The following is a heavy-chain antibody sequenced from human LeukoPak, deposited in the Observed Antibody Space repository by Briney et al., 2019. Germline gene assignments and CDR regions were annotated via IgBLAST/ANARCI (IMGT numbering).Heavy chain of an antibody. D-gene: IGHD3-10*01. CDR3: ARDYYGSGSYSRYYYYGMDV. V-gene: IGHV1-18*04. CDR2: ISAYNGNT. Sequence: ASVKVSCKGSGYTFTSYGISWVRQARGQGREWMGWISAYNGNTNYAQKLQGRVIITTDTSTSTAYMELRSLRSDDTAVYYCARDYYGSGSYSRYYYYGMDVWGKGTTVTVSS. CDR1: GYTFTSYG. J-gene: IGHJ6*04.